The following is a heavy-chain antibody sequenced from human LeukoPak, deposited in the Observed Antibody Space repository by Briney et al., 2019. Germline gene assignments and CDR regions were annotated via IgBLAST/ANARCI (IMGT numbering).Heavy chain of an antibody. J-gene: IGHJ4*02. D-gene: IGHD3-10*01. CDR1: GGSFSGYY. CDR3: ARAPVRGVNDY. CDR2: INHSGST. V-gene: IGHV4-34*01. Sequence: SETLSLTCAVYGGSFSGYYWSWIRQPPGKGLEWIGEINHSGSTNYNPSLKSRVTISVDTSKNQFSLKLSSVTAADTAVYYCARAPVRGVNDYWGQGTLVTVSS.